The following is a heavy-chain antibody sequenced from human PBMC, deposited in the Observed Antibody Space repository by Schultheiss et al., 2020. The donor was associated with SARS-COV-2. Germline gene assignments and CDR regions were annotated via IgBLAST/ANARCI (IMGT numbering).Heavy chain of an antibody. D-gene: IGHD1/OR15-1a*01. CDR1: GYTFTGYY. CDR2: INPNNGDT. J-gene: IGHJ2*01. V-gene: IGHV1-2*02. Sequence: ASVKVSCKASGYTFTGYYMHWVRQAPGQGFEWMGWINPNNGDTNYAQKFQGRVTMTRDTSISTAYMELSWLRSDDTAVYFCARKGVTGTFAPDNWYLDLWGRGTQVTVLL. CDR3: ARKGVTGTFAPDNWYLDL.